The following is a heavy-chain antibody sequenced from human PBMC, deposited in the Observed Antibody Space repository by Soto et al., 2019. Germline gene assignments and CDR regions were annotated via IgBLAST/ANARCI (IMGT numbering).Heavy chain of an antibody. J-gene: IGHJ5*02. D-gene: IGHD2-15*01. Sequence: QVTLKESGPVLVKPTETLTLTCTVSGFSLSNAGMGVSWIRRPPGKALEWLAHIFSNDERRFSTSLKNRFTISKDTSNSQVVLIMTNMDPVDTATYYCAQTEDGGRSRTPAGWFDAWGQGTLVTVSS. CDR3: AQTEDGGRSRTPAGWFDA. CDR1: GFSLSNAGMG. V-gene: IGHV2-26*01. CDR2: IFSNDER.